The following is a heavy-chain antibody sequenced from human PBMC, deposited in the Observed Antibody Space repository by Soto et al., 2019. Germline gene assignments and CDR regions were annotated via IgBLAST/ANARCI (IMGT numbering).Heavy chain of an antibody. CDR1: GFTFSNYA. D-gene: IGHD6-19*01. CDR3: ARGGYSRGWSFDY. J-gene: IGHJ4*02. V-gene: IGHV3-23*01. CDR2: ISGGGDGT. Sequence: GGSLRLSCAASGFTFSNYAMSWVRRAPGTGLEWVSTISGGGDGTYYSDSVKGRFTISRDNSKNTLYLQINSLRADDTAVFHCARGGYSRGWSFDYWGQGPLVTVSS.